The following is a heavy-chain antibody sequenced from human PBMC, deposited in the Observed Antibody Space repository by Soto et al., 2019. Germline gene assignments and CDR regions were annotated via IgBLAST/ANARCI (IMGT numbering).Heavy chain of an antibody. D-gene: IGHD3-22*01. CDR2: ISSGGKTT. CDR1: GFTFRSFE. Sequence: EVQLVESGGGLVQSGGSLRLSCVAFGFTFRSFEMNWVRQAPGKGLEWISYISSGGKTTYYADSVKGRFTIARDNAKNSLYLQMSSLRAEDAAVYYCARNYIIYYDGSRAHYSWGRGSLVTVSS. J-gene: IGHJ5*02. V-gene: IGHV3-48*03. CDR3: ARNYIIYYDGSRAHYS.